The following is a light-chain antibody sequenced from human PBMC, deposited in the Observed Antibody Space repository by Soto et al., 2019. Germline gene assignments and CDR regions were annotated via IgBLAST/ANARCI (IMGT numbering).Light chain of an antibody. Sequence: DIQLTQSPSSVSASVGDRVTITCQASQDISNYLNWHQQKPGKAPKALIYEASILQNGVPSRFSGTESGTEFTLTISSLRPDDFATYYCQQYNDYSAWTFGHGTKVDIK. CDR3: QQYNDYSAWT. V-gene: IGKV1-16*01. CDR2: EAS. CDR1: QDISNY. J-gene: IGKJ1*01.